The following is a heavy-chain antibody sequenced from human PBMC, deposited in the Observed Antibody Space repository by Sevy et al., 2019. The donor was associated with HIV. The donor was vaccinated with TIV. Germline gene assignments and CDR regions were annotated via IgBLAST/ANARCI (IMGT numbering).Heavy chain of an antibody. J-gene: IGHJ5*02. CDR1: GGSISSYY. D-gene: IGHD6-13*01. CDR2: IYYSGST. V-gene: IGHV4-59*13. Sequence: PETLSLTCTVSGGSISSYYWSWIRQPPGKGLEWIGYIYYSGSTNYNPSLKSRVTISVDTSKNQFSLKLSSVTAADTAVYYCAREAPYSSSWYGWFDPWGQGTLVTVSS. CDR3: AREAPYSSSWYGWFDP.